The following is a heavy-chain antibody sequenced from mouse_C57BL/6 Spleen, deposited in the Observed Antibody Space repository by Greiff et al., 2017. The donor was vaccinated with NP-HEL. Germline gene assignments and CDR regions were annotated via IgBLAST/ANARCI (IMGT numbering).Heavy chain of an antibody. Sequence: VQLQQPGAELVKPGASVKLSCKASGYTFTSYWMQWVKQRPGQGLEWIGEIDPSDSYTNYNQKFKGKATLTVDTSSSTAYMQLSSLTAEDSAVYYCARAPGYYGSSYDYFDYWGQGTTLTVSS. D-gene: IGHD1-1*01. CDR3: ARAPGYYGSSYDYFDY. CDR1: GYTFTSYW. J-gene: IGHJ2*01. CDR2: IDPSDSYT. V-gene: IGHV1-50*01.